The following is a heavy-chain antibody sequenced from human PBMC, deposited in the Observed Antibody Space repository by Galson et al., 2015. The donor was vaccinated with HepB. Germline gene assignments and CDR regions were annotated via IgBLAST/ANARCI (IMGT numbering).Heavy chain of an antibody. V-gene: IGHV1-69*13. J-gene: IGHJ6*03. Sequence: SVKVSCKASGGTFSSYAISWVRQAPGQGLEWMGGIIPIFGTANYAQKFQGRVTITADESTSTAYMELSSLRSEDTAVYYCARDGGGVGRGYYSYCYYYYMDVWGKGTTVTVSS. D-gene: IGHD3-3*01. CDR1: GGTFSSYA. CDR2: IIPIFGTA. CDR3: ARDGGGVGRGYYSYCYYYYMDV.